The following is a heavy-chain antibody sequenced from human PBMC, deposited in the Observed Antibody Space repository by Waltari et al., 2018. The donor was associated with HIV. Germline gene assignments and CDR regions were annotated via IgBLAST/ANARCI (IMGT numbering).Heavy chain of an antibody. CDR1: GGSFSDYY. CDR2: INHSGNT. Sequence: QVHLQQWGAALLKPSETLSLTCAAYGGSFSDYYWSWIRQPPGKGLEWIGEINHSGNTNYNPSLKRRLTISVDTSKNQFSLKLRSVIAADSAVYYCARGTKSSGWHDFVHWGQGTLVTVSS. J-gene: IGHJ4*02. CDR3: ARGTKSSGWHDFVH. D-gene: IGHD6-19*01. V-gene: IGHV4-34*01.